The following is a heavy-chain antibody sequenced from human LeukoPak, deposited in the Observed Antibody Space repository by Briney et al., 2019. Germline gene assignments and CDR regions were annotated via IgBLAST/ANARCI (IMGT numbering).Heavy chain of an antibody. CDR3: ARGDDFDI. CDR1: GGSISSYF. V-gene: IGHV4-4*07. J-gene: IGHJ3*02. Sequence: SETLSLTCTVSGGSISSYFWSWIRQPAGKGLEWIGRIYTSGSTNYNPSLKSRVTMSVDTSKKEFSLELRSVTAADTAVYYCARGDDFDIWGHGTMVTVSS. CDR2: IYTSGST.